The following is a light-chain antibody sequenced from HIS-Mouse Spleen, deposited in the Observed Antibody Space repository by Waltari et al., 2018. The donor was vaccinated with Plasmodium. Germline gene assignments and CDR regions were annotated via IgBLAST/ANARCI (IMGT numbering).Light chain of an antibody. CDR3: CSYAGSSTVV. V-gene: IGLV2-23*01. Sequence: QSALTQPASVSGSPGQSITISCTGTSSDVGSYNLVSWYQPHQGKAPKLMIYEGSKRPSGVSNRFSGSKSGNTASLTISGLQAEDEADYYCCSYAGSSTVVFGGGTKLTVL. CDR2: EGS. J-gene: IGLJ2*01. CDR1: SSDVGSYNL.